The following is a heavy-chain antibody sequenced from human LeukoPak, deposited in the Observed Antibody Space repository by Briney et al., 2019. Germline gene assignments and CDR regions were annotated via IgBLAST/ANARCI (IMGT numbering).Heavy chain of an antibody. D-gene: IGHD2-15*01. J-gene: IGHJ4*02. Sequence: GGSLRLSCAASGFTFSSYGMHWVRQAPGKGLEWVAVISYDGSNKYYADSVEGRFTISRDNSKNTLYLQMNSLRAEDTAVYYCAKVFPVVAVDYWGQGTLVTVSS. CDR1: GFTFSSYG. CDR2: ISYDGSNK. CDR3: AKVFPVVAVDY. V-gene: IGHV3-30*18.